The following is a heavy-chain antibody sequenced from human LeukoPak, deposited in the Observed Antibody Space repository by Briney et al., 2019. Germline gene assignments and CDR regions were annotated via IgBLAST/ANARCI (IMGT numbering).Heavy chain of an antibody. Sequence: GASVKVSCKVSGYTLTELSMHWVRQAPGQGLEWMGGIIPIFGTANYAQKFQGRVTITADESTSTAYMELSSLRSEDTAVYYCAREDYSISKIVPSLYYYYGMDVWGQGTTVTVSS. CDR3: AREDYSISKIVPSLYYYYGMDV. V-gene: IGHV1-69*13. D-gene: IGHD2-15*01. CDR2: IIPIFGTA. CDR1: GYTLTELS. J-gene: IGHJ6*02.